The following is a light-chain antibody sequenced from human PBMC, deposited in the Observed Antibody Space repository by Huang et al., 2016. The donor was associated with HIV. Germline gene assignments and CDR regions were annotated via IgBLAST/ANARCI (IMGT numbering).Light chain of an antibody. CDR1: QSVNTF. V-gene: IGKV3-11*01. J-gene: IGKJ4*01. Sequence: EIVLTQSPATLSLSPGERATLSCRASQSVNTFLAWYQQKPGHAPRLLIYDAASRATGIPARFSGSGYGTDFTITISNLEPEEFAVYYCQQRSNRPLTFGGGTKVEIK. CDR3: QQRSNRPLT. CDR2: DAA.